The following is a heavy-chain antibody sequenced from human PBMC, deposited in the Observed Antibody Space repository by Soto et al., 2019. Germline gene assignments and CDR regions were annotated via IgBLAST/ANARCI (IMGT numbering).Heavy chain of an antibody. CDR2: IYPGDSDT. CDR1: GYSFTSYW. V-gene: IGHV5-51*01. J-gene: IGHJ3*02. Sequence: GESLKISCKGSGYSFTSYWIGWVRQMPGKGLEWMGIIYPGDSDTRYSPSFQGQVTISADKSISTAYLQWSSLKASDTAMYYCARFLSGDTAMVTAFDIWGQGTMVTVSS. CDR3: ARFLSGDTAMVTAFDI. D-gene: IGHD5-18*01.